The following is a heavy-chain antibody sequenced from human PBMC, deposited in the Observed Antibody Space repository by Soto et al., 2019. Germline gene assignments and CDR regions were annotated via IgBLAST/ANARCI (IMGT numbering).Heavy chain of an antibody. D-gene: IGHD6-13*01. CDR2: IIPILGTA. Sequence: SVKVSCKASGGTFSSYAISWVRQAPGQGLEWMGGIIPILGTANYAQKFQGRVTITADKSTSTAYMELSSLRSEDTAVYYCARVGQQLVHYYYGMDVWGQGTTVTVS. J-gene: IGHJ6*02. CDR3: ARVGQQLVHYYYGMDV. V-gene: IGHV1-69*10. CDR1: GGTFSSYA.